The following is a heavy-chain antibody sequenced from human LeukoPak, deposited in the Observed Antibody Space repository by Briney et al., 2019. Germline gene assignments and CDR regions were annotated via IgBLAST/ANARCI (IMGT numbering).Heavy chain of an antibody. D-gene: IGHD6-19*01. CDR1: GGAISGSNYY. J-gene: IGHJ4*02. V-gene: IGHV4-39*07. Sequence: SETLSLTCTVTGGAISGSNYYWGWIRQSPGKGLEWIGSVHTSGTTFYNASLKGRVTTSVDTSKNQFSLKLDSVTAADTAVYYCFGYSNGWSQGGGHWGQGTLVTVSS. CDR3: FGYSNGWSQGGGH. CDR2: VHTSGTT.